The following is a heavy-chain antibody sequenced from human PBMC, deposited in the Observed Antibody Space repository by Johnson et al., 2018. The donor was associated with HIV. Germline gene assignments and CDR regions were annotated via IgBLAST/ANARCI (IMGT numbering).Heavy chain of an antibody. Sequence: VQLVESGGGVVRPGGSLRLSCAAPGFTVVDYGMSWVRQAPGKGLEWVSGINSNGGSTSYADSVKGRFTISRDNAQNSWYLQMNSLRAENTALYYCAREIGIRILKRQGVVAFDIWRQGTMVTVS. CDR3: AREIGIRILKRQGVVAFDI. CDR1: GFTVVDYG. D-gene: IGHD1-14*01. CDR2: INSNGGST. J-gene: IGHJ3*02. V-gene: IGHV3-20*04.